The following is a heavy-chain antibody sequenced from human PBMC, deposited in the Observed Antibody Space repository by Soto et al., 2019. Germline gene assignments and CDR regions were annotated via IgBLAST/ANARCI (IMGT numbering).Heavy chain of an antibody. D-gene: IGHD6-6*01. CDR3: ARGRTEYSSSLVWFDP. CDR1: GGSFSGYY. J-gene: IGHJ5*02. Sequence: SETLSLTCAVYGGSFSGYYWSWIRQPPGKGLEWIGEINHSGSTNYNPSLKSRVTISVDTSKNQFSLKLSSVTAADTAVYYCARGRTEYSSSLVWFDPWGQGTLVTVSS. V-gene: IGHV4-34*01. CDR2: INHSGST.